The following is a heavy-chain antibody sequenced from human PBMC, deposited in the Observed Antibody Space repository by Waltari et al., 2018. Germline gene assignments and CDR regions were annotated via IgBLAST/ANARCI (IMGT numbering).Heavy chain of an antibody. CDR3: ARVLAALRGYYYGMDV. D-gene: IGHD6-13*01. V-gene: IGHV4-59*11. CDR2: IYYSGST. J-gene: IGHJ6*02. CDR1: GGSISSHY. Sequence: QVQLQESGPGLVKPSETLSLTCPVSGGSISSHYWRWIRQPPGKGLEWIGYIYYSGSTNYNPSLKSRVTISVDTSKNQFSLKLSSVTAADTAVYYCARVLAALRGYYYGMDVWGQGTTVTVSS.